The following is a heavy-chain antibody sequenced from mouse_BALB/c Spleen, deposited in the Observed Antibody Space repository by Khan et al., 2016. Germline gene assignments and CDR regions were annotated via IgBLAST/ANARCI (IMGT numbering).Heavy chain of an antibody. CDR3: ERHYGSSYGGAMDY. Sequence: EVQLQESGPGLVKPSQSLSLTCSVTGYSITSGYYWNWIRQFPGNKLEWMGYISYDGSNNYNPSLKNRISITRDTSKNQFFLKMNSVTTEDTATYYCERHYGSSYGGAMDYWGQGTSVTVSS. D-gene: IGHD1-1*01. CDR1: GYSITSGYY. CDR2: ISYDGSN. J-gene: IGHJ4*01. V-gene: IGHV3-6*02.